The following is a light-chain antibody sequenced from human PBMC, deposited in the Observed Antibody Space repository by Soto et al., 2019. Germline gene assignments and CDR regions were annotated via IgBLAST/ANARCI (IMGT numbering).Light chain of an antibody. CDR2: DTS. V-gene: IGLV7-46*01. J-gene: IGLJ3*02. CDR3: LLSYSGDRV. Sequence: QAVVTQEPSLTVSPGGTVTLTCGSSTGVVTSRHYPYWFQQKPGQAPRTLIHDTSNRHSWTPARFSGSLLGGKAALTLSGAQPEDEADYYCLLSYSGDRVFGGGTQLTVL. CDR1: TGVVTSRHY.